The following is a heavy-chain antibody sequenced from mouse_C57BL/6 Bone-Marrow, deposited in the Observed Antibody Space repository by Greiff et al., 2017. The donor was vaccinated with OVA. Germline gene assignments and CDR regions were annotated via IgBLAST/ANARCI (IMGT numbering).Heavy chain of an antibody. CDR2: IWGGGST. CDR1: GFSLTSYG. CDR3: AEHEKSNYARDD. Sequence: VKLMESGPGLVAPSQRLSITCTVSGFSLTSYGVDWVRQPPGKGLEWLGVIWGGGSTNYYSALMSSLSISKDNSNSHVFFKMDSLQTEGTAMDDCAEHEKSNYARDDWGQGTAVTVSA. J-gene: IGHJ4*01. V-gene: IGHV2-9*01. D-gene: IGHD5-1*01.